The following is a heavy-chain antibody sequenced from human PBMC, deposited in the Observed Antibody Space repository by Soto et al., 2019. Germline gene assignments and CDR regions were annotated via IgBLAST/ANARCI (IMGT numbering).Heavy chain of an antibody. Sequence: QLQLQESGPGLVKPSETLSLTCTVSGGSISSSSYYWAWIRQPPGQGLEWIGSINNSGKTYYKPSLKSRVTISVDTPKNQCSLRLTPVTAADTAVYYCVRELWGQSDPWGQGTLVTVSS. CDR3: VRELWGQSDP. CDR1: GGSISSSSYY. CDR2: INNSGKT. D-gene: IGHD2-21*01. V-gene: IGHV4-39*01. J-gene: IGHJ5*02.